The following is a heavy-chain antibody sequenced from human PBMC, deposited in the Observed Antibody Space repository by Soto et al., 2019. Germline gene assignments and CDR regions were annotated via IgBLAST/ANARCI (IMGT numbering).Heavy chain of an antibody. V-gene: IGHV3-15*01. J-gene: IGHJ4*02. CDR1: GLSFSNAW. CDR2: IKSKTDGGTI. CDR3: TQSMRSSSSAFDN. Sequence: VQLVESGGGLVKPGGSHRLSCAASGLSFSNAWMSWVRQAPGKGLEWVGRIKSKTDGGTIDYAAPVKGRFTISRDDSESTLYLQMNSLQTEDTSVYYCTQSMRSSSSAFDNWGQGTLVTVSS. D-gene: IGHD6-6*01.